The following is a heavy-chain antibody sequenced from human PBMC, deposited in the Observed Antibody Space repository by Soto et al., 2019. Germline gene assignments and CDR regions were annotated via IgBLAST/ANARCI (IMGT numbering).Heavy chain of an antibody. CDR1: GGTFSSYA. CDR3: ASPTREWLPPARDYYYGMDV. J-gene: IGHJ6*02. D-gene: IGHD3-3*01. Sequence: QVQLVQSGAEVKKPGSSVKVSCQASGGTFSSYAISWVRQAPGQGLEWMGGVIPISGTANYAQKFQGRVTSTADKSTSTAYMELSSLRSEDTAVYYCASPTREWLPPARDYYYGMDVWGQGTTVIVSS. CDR2: VIPISGTA. V-gene: IGHV1-69*06.